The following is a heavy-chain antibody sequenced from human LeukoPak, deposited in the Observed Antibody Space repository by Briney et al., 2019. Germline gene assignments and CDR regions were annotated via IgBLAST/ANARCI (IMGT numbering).Heavy chain of an antibody. D-gene: IGHD6-19*01. CDR3: AKDTFRSSGPGY. V-gene: IGHV3-33*06. CDR1: GFTFSSYG. J-gene: IGHJ4*02. CDR2: IWYDGSNK. Sequence: GGSLRLSCAASGFTFSSYGMHWVRQAPGKGLEWVAVIWYDGSNKYYADSVKGRFTISRDNSKNTLYLQMNSLRAEDTAVYYCAKDTFRSSGPGYWGQGTLVPVSS.